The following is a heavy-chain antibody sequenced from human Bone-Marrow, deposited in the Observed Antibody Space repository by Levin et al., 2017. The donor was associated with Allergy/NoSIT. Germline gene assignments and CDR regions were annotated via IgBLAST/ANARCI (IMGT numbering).Heavy chain of an antibody. D-gene: IGHD2-8*02. CDR3: ARGIIGDVRVAHKEAFDI. Sequence: GESLKISCTVSGFTFSIYSINWVRQAPGKGLEWVSSISSSGSDMYYVDSVKGRFTISRDNAKNSLTLQMNSLRAKDTAVYYCARGIIGDVRVAHKEAFDIWGQGTMVSVSS. CDR2: ISSSGSDM. V-gene: IGHV3-21*01. CDR1: GFTFSIYS. J-gene: IGHJ3*02.